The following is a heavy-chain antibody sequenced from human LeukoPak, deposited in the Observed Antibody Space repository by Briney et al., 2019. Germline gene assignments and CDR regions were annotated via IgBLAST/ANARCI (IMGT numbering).Heavy chain of an antibody. V-gene: IGHV4-59*01. CDR3: ARAVTFNWFDP. CDR2: IYYSGST. J-gene: IGHJ5*02. D-gene: IGHD3-16*01. CDR1: GGSTSSYY. Sequence: SETLSLTCIVSGGSTSSYYWSWIRQPPGKGLEWIGYIYYSGSTNYNPSLKSRVTISLDTSKNQFSLKLSSVTAADTAVYYCARAVTFNWFDPWGQGTLVTVSS.